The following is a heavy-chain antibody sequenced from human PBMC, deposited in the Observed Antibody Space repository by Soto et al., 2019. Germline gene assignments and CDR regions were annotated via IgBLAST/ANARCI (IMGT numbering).Heavy chain of an antibody. CDR2: IKQDGSEK. CDR3: AREWLRYEYYFDY. V-gene: IGHV3-7*01. J-gene: IGHJ4*02. D-gene: IGHD5-12*01. CDR1: GFTFSSYW. Sequence: GGSLRLSCAASGFTFSSYWMSWVRQAPGKGLEWVANIKQDGSEKYYVDSVKGRFTISRDNAKNSLYLQMNSLRAEDTAVYYCAREWLRYEYYFDYWGQGTLVTVSS.